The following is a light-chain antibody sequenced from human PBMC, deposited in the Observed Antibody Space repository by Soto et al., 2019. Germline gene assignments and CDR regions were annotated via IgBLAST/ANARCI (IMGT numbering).Light chain of an antibody. Sequence: DIQLTQSPSFLSASVGDRVTITCRASQGINDYLAWYQQKPGKAPKLLIYAASTLQSEVPSRFNGSASGTEFTLTISNLQPEDFETYYCQQFNPYPLTFGGGTKVEVK. CDR3: QQFNPYPLT. CDR1: QGINDY. CDR2: AAS. J-gene: IGKJ4*01. V-gene: IGKV1-9*01.